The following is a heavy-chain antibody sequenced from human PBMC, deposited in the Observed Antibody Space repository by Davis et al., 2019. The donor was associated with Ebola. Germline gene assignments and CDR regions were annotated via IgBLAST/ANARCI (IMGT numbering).Heavy chain of an antibody. D-gene: IGHD2-21*01. Sequence: GESLKISCAASGFTFSDYYMSWIRQAPGKGLEWVSYISSSSSYTNYADSVKGRFTISRDNAKNSLYLQMNSLRAEDTAVYYCARGPRWGGEVYNDYWGQGTLVTVSS. J-gene: IGHJ4*02. CDR3: ARGPRWGGEVYNDY. CDR2: ISSSSSYT. V-gene: IGHV3-11*06. CDR1: GFTFSDYY.